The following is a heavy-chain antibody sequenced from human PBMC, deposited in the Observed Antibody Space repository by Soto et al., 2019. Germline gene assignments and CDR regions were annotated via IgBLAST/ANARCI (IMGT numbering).Heavy chain of an antibody. D-gene: IGHD1-1*01. CDR2: IYYTGST. J-gene: IGHJ6*02. Sequence: SETLSLTCTVSGGSISSGDYYWSWFRQPPGKGLEWIGYIYYTGSTYYNPSLKSRLTISVDTSKNQLSLKLSSVTAADTAVYYCARELPQRQGRNMDVWGQGTTVTVSS. V-gene: IGHV4-30-4*08. CDR1: GGSISSGDYY. CDR3: ARELPQRQGRNMDV.